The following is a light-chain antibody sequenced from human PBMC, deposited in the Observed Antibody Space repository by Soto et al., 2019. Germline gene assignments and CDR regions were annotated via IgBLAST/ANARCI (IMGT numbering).Light chain of an antibody. CDR2: DAC. V-gene: IGKV3-11*01. CDR1: QTVGIY. CDR3: QQRAGWPPLS. Sequence: DIVLTQSPATLALSPGERATLSCRASQTVGIYLAWYQHKPGQAPRLLIYDACIRATGIPARFSGSGSGTDFTLTISSLEPEDFAVYYCQQRAGWPPLSFGGGSKVQIK. J-gene: IGKJ4*01.